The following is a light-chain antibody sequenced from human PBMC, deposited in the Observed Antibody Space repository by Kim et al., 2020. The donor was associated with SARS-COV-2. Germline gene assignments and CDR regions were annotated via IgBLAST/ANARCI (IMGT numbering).Light chain of an antibody. J-gene: IGLJ3*02. Sequence: QLVLTQPPSASGTPGQRVTISCSGSISNIGSNVVNWYQQLPGTAPKLLMCSNNYRPSGVPDRFSGSKSGTSASLAISGLQSEDEADYYCAAWVDSLKGSVFGGGTQLTVL. CDR3: AAWVDSLKGSV. V-gene: IGLV1-44*01. CDR2: SNN. CDR1: ISNIGSNV.